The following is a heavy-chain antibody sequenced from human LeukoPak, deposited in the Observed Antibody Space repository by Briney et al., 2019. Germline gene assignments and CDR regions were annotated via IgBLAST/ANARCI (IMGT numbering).Heavy chain of an antibody. CDR2: INPNSGGT. CDR1: GYTFTGYY. CDR3: ARAMGAHQGLCYD. V-gene: IGHV1-2*02. D-gene: IGHD1-26*01. Sequence: GASVKVSCKASGYTFTGYYMHWVRQAPGQGLEWMGWINPNSGGTNYAQKFQGRVTMTTDTSTSTAYMELRSLRSDDTAVYYCARAMGAHQGLCYDWGQGTLVTVSS. J-gene: IGHJ4*02.